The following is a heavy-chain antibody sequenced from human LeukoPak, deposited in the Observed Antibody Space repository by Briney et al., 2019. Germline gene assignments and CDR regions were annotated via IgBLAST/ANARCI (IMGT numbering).Heavy chain of an antibody. CDR2: IYYSGST. CDR1: GGSISSYY. V-gene: IGHV4-59*12. Sequence: SETLSLTCTVSGGSISSYYWSWIRQPPGKGLEWIGYIYYSGSTNYNPSLKSRVTMSVDTSKNQFSLKLSSVTAADTAVYYCARARRGITIFGVAPRAFDIWGQGTMVTVSS. CDR3: ARARRGITIFGVAPRAFDI. D-gene: IGHD3-3*01. J-gene: IGHJ3*02.